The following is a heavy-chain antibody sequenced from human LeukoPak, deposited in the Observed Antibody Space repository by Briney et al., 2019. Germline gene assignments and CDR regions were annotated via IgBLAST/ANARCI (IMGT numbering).Heavy chain of an antibody. CDR1: GYSFTTSW. V-gene: IGHV5-51*01. Sequence: GESLKISCKGSGYSFTTSWIGWVRQQPGKGLDWMGIIYPGDSDTRYSPSFQGQVTISADKSISTAYLQWSSLKASDTAIYYCARSLGGDRRGNFDYWGQGTLVTVSS. CDR3: ARSLGGDRRGNFDY. CDR2: IYPGDSDT. D-gene: IGHD3-16*01. J-gene: IGHJ4*02.